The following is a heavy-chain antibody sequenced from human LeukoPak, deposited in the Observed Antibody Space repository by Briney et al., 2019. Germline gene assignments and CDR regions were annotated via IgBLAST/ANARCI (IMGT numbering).Heavy chain of an antibody. CDR1: GGSISSYY. D-gene: IGHD2-15*01. CDR3: VRHLSAGRPAFDI. Sequence: PSETLSLTCTVSGGSISSYYWSWIRQPPGKGLEWIGYIYYSGSTNYNPSLKSRVTISVDTSKNKFSLKLTSLTAADTAVYYCVRHLSAGRPAFDIWGQGTMVAVSS. J-gene: IGHJ3*02. V-gene: IGHV4-59*08. CDR2: IYYSGST.